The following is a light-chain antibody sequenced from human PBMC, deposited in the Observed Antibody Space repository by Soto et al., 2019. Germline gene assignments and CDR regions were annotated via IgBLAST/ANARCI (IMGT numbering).Light chain of an antibody. CDR3: QQRNNWPSTT. J-gene: IGKJ3*01. CDR2: GAS. V-gene: IGKV3-11*01. Sequence: EIVVTQSPGTLSLSPGERATLSCRASQSITRNLAWYQQSPGQAPRLLIYGASTRATGIPARFSGSGSGTDFTLTISSLEPEDFAVYYCQQRNNWPSTTFGPGTKVDI. CDR1: QSITRN.